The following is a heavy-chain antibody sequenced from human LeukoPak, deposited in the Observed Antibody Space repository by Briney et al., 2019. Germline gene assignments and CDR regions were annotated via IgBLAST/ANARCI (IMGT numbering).Heavy chain of an antibody. CDR2: IITILGIA. D-gene: IGHD6-19*01. V-gene: IGHV1-69*04. Sequence: SVKVSCKASGGTFSSYAISWVRQAPGQGLEWMGRIITILGIANYAQKFQGRVTITADKSTSTAYMELSGLRSEDTAVYYCAREGAVAGTGPYLWGRGTLVTVSS. CDR1: GGTFSSYA. CDR3: AREGAVAGTGPYL. J-gene: IGHJ2*01.